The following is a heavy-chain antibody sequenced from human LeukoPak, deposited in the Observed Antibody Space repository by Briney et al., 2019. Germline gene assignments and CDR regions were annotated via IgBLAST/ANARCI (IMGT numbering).Heavy chain of an antibody. J-gene: IGHJ4*02. CDR1: GYTFTSYG. D-gene: IGHD2-8*01. CDR2: ISAYNGNT. Sequence: ASVKVSCKASGYTFTSYGISWVRQAPGQGLEWMGWISAYNGNTNYAQKLQGRVTMTTDTSTSTAYTELRSLRSDDTAVYYCARVTRYCTNGVCYGYWGQGTLVTVSS. V-gene: IGHV1-18*01. CDR3: ARVTRYCTNGVCYGY.